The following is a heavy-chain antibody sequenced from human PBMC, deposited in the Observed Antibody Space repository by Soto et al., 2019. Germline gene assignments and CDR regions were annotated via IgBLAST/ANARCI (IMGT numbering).Heavy chain of an antibody. Sequence: SVKVSCKASGYTFTDYYLHWVRQAPGQGLELMGWINPKNGATIYAQKFQGRVTMTRDTSTSTAYMELSRLRSDDTAVYSCARVYYDTSGYLDYWGQGTLATAPQ. V-gene: IGHV1-2*02. CDR2: INPKNGAT. CDR3: ARVYYDTSGYLDY. J-gene: IGHJ4*02. D-gene: IGHD3-22*01. CDR1: GYTFTDYY.